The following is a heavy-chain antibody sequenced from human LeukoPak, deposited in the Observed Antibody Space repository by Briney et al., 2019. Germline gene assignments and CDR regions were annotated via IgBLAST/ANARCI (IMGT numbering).Heavy chain of an antibody. CDR1: GGSISSSSYY. J-gene: IGHJ4*02. CDR3: ARRGYDYVWGSYRQDRFDY. Sequence: RTSETLSLTCTVSGGSISSSSYYWGWIRQPPGKGLEWIGSIYYSGSTYYNPSLESRVTISVDTSKNQFSLKLSSVTAADTAVYYCARRGYDYVWGSYRQDRFDYWGQGTLVTVSS. CDR2: IYYSGST. V-gene: IGHV4-39*07. D-gene: IGHD3-16*02.